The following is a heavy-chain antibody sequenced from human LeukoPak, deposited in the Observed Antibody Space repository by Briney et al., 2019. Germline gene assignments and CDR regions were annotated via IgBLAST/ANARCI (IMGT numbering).Heavy chain of an antibody. Sequence: ASVKVSCKASGYTFTSYGISWVRQAPGQGLEWMGWISAYNGNTNYAQKLQGRVTMTTDTSTSTAYMELRSLRSDDTAVYYCARGRGDYYDSSGHYDYWGQGTLVTVSS. V-gene: IGHV1-18*01. CDR3: ARGRGDYYDSSGHYDY. CDR2: ISAYNGNT. CDR1: GYTFTSYG. D-gene: IGHD3-22*01. J-gene: IGHJ4*02.